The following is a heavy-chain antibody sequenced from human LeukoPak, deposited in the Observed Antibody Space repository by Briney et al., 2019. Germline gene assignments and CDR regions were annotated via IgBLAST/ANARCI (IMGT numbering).Heavy chain of an antibody. CDR2: ISYDGSNK. CDR1: GFTFSSYA. J-gene: IGHJ4*02. D-gene: IGHD2-2*03. V-gene: IGHV3-30-3*01. CDR3: ARGGLDRSFDN. Sequence: GRSLRLSCAASGFTFSSYAMHWVRQAPGKGLEWVAVISYDGSNKYYADSVKGRFTISRDNSKNTLYLQMNSLRAEDTAVYYCARGGLDRSFDNWGQGTLVTVSS.